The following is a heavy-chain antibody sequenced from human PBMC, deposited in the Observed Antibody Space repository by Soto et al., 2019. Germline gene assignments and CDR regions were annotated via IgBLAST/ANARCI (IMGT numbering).Heavy chain of an antibody. CDR2: ISGSGGST. CDR3: AKGLAWLVLYGFDY. D-gene: IGHD6-19*01. CDR1: GFTFSSYA. Sequence: EVQLLESGGGLVQPGGSLRLSCAASGFTFSSYAMSWVRQAPGKGLEWVSVISGSGGSTYNADSVKGRFTISRDNSKNTLYLQMNSLRAEATAVYYCAKGLAWLVLYGFDYWGQGTLVTVSS. J-gene: IGHJ4*02. V-gene: IGHV3-23*01.